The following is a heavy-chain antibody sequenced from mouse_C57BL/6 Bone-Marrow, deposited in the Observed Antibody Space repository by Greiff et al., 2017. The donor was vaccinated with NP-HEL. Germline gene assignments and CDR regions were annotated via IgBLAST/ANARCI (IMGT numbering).Heavy chain of an antibody. V-gene: IGHV10-1*01. Sequence: EVKLLESGGGLVQPKGSLKLSCAASGFSFNTYAMNWVRQAPGKGLEWVARIRSKSNNYATYYADSVKDRFTISRDDSESMLYLQMNNLKTEDTAMYYCVKSLRFAYWGQGTLVTVSA. CDR3: VKSLRFAY. D-gene: IGHD1-3*01. J-gene: IGHJ3*01. CDR2: IRSKSNNYAT. CDR1: GFSFNTYA.